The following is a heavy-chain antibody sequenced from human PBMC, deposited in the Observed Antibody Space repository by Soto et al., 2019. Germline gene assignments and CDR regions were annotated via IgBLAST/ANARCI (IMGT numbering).Heavy chain of an antibody. V-gene: IGHV1-2*04. CDR3: AREITLGASGFDY. CDR2: INPNSGGT. D-gene: IGHD3-16*01. Sequence: ASVKVSCKASGYTFTGSYMHWVRQAPGQGLEWMGYINPNSGGTNYAQKFQGWVTMTRDTSTTTAYMELSRLKSDDTAVYYCAREITLGASGFDYWGQGTQVTVSS. CDR1: GYTFTGSY. J-gene: IGHJ4*02.